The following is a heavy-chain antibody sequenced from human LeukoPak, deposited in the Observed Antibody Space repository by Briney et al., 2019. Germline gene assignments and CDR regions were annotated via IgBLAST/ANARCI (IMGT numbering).Heavy chain of an antibody. CDR3: TTDRHIVVLTGHLDAFDI. CDR1: GFTFSNAW. CDR2: IKSKTDGGAI. D-gene: IGHD2-21*02. V-gene: IGHV3-15*01. J-gene: IGHJ3*02. Sequence: GGSLRLSCAASGFTFSNAWMTWVRQAPGKGLEWVGRIKSKTDGGAIDYAAPVKGGFTISRDDSKKTLYLQMSSLKTEDTAVYYCTTDRHIVVLTGHLDAFDIWGQGTMVTVSS.